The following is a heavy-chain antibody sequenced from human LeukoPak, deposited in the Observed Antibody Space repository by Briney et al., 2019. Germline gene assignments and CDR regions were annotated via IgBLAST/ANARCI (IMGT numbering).Heavy chain of an antibody. V-gene: IGHV1-2*02. CDR3: ARARAGQWLVRRYFHGMDV. D-gene: IGHD6-19*01. CDR1: GYTFTGYY. J-gene: IGHJ6*02. Sequence: ASVKVSCKASGYTFTGYYMHWVRQAPGQGLEWMGWINPNSGGTNYAQKFQGRVTMTRDTSISTAYMELSRLRSDDTAVYYCARARAGQWLVRRYFHGMDVWGQGTTVTVSS. CDR2: INPNSGGT.